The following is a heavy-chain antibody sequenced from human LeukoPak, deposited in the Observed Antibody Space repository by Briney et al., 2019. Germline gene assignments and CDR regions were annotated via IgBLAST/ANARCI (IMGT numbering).Heavy chain of an antibody. CDR1: GGSISSYY. V-gene: IGHV4-59*12. CDR3: VRDSEPGSGCPDY. J-gene: IGHJ4*02. Sequence: PSETLSLTSTVSGGSISSYYWSWIRQPPGKGLEWIGYIYYSGSTNYNPSLKSRVTISVDTSKNQFSLKLSSLRAEDTAVYYCVRDSEPGSGCPDYWGQGTLVTVSS. D-gene: IGHD6-19*01. CDR2: IYYSGST.